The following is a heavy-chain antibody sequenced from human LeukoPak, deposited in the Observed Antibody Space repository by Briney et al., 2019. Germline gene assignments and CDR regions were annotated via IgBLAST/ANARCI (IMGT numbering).Heavy chain of an antibody. Sequence: PGGSLRLSCAASGFTFSSYSMNWIRQPPGKGLEWIGSIYYSGSTYYSPSLKSRVTISVDTSKNQFSLKLSSVTAADTAVYYCARVYPSRYCSGGSCYWPNWGQGTLVTVSS. CDR3: ARVYPSRYCSGGSCYWPN. CDR1: GFTFSSYS. J-gene: IGHJ4*02. D-gene: IGHD2-15*01. CDR2: IYYSGST. V-gene: IGHV4-39*07.